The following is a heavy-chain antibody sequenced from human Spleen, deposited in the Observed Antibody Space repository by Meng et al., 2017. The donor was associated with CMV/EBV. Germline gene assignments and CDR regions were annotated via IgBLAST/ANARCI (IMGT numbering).Heavy chain of an antibody. V-gene: IGHV3-21*01. CDR3: ARDPGTYDASAYYFDY. Sequence: GFAFNIYTMNWVRQAPGKGLQWVSSISDSSGYIYYADSLKGRFTISRDNAKNSLYLQMNSLRAEDTAVYFCARDPGTYDASAYYFDYWGQGTLVTVSS. D-gene: IGHD3-22*01. CDR2: ISDSSGYI. J-gene: IGHJ4*02. CDR1: GFAFNIYT.